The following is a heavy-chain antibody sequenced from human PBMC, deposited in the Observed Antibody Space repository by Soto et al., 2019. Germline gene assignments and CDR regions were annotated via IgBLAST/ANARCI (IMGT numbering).Heavy chain of an antibody. J-gene: IGHJ4*02. V-gene: IGHV3-23*01. CDR1: GFSFSSYA. CDR3: ARGLAAGGTGGLTYYFDF. CDR2: ITVRGHTT. D-gene: IGHD6-13*01. Sequence: EVQLLESGGDVVQPGGSLRLSCGASGFSFSSYAMAWVRQVPGKGLEWLSVITVRGHTTYYADSVRGRFTISRDDSRDTLYLQLNSLRGEDTAVYFCARGLAAGGTGGLTYYFDFWGQGTLVTVSP.